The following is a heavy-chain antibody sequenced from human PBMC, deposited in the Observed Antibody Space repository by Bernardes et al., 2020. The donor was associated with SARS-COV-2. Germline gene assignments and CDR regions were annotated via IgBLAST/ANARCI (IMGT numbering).Heavy chain of an antibody. J-gene: IGHJ2*01. CDR2: VYYSGST. CDR1: AGSIGGSNYF. CDR3: ARLRTPPYCGGDCFGFDL. Sequence: SETLSLTCTVSAGSIGGSNYFWTWIRQPAGKGLEWIGRVYYSGSTNYNPSLKSRVTVSVDLSKNQFSLSLISLTAADTAIYYCARLRTPPYCGGDCFGFDLWGRGTLVTVSS. V-gene: IGHV4-61*02. D-gene: IGHD2-21*02.